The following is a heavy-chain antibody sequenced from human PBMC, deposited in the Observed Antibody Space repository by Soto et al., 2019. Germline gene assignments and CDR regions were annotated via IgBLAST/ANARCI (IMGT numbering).Heavy chain of an antibody. CDR1: GDSVSSNGAC. CDR2: IYYRSKWFH. D-gene: IGHD2-21*02. Sequence: SQTLSLTCVISGDSVSSNGACWNWIRQSPSRGLQWLGRIYYRSKWFHDYAASVESRMAINPDTSRNQFSLQLNYVTPEDTAVYYCASSLLWPLDLNYWGQGTLVTVSS. CDR3: ASSLLWPLDLNY. V-gene: IGHV6-1*01. J-gene: IGHJ4*02.